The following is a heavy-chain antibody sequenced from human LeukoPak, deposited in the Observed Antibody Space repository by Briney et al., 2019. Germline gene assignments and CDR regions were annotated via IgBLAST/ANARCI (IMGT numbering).Heavy chain of an antibody. D-gene: IGHD6-13*01. Sequence: GGSLRLSCAASGFTFSNYCMTWVRQAPGKGLEWVANIKQDGSDKYYVGSVKGRFTISRDNAKNSLFLQMNSLRAEDTAVYFCTRVASSSNWYAEYWGQGTLVTVSS. CDR1: GFTFSNYC. J-gene: IGHJ4*02. CDR2: IKQDGSDK. CDR3: TRVASSSNWYAEY. V-gene: IGHV3-7*01.